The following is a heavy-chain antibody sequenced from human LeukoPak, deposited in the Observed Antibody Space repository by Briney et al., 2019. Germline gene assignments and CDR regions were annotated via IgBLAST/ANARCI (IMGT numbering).Heavy chain of an antibody. V-gene: IGHV4-34*01. D-gene: IGHD3-9*01. CDR3: ARGQHYDVLTGRFFNWFDP. CDR1: GGSFSGYY. Sequence: SETLSLTCAVYGGSFSGYYWSWIRQPPGKGLEWIGEINHSGSTNYNPSVKSRVTISLDTSNNQFSLKLTSVTAADTAVYYCARGQHYDVLTGRFFNWFDPWGQGTLVTVPS. J-gene: IGHJ5*02. CDR2: INHSGST.